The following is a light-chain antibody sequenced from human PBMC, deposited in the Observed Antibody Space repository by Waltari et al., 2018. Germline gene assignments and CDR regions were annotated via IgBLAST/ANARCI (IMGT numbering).Light chain of an antibody. CDR1: QNINTY. CDR2: EAS. CDR3: QQYNGYIYT. J-gene: IGKJ2*01. Sequence: DIQMTQSPSTLSASVGDRVTITYLASQNINTYLAWYQQKPGKAPKLLIYEASSLETGVPSRFSGRGSGTEFTLTIRSLQPDDFATYYCQQYNGYIYTFGQGTRLEI. V-gene: IGKV1-5*03.